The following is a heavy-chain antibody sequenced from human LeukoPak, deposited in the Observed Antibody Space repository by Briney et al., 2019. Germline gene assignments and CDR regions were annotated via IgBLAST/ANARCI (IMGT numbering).Heavy chain of an antibody. J-gene: IGHJ4*02. V-gene: IGHV1-2*02. D-gene: IGHD2-15*01. CDR3: ARDERFCNGDNHYPDLGY. CDR1: GYTFTGYY. Sequence: ASVKVSCKASGYTFTGYYLFWVRQAPGQGLEWMGWINPNTGDTRYGRKFQGRVTLTRDTSIRTAYMELSSLRSDDTAVYYCARDERFCNGDNHYPDLGYWGQGTLVTVSS. CDR2: INPNTGDT.